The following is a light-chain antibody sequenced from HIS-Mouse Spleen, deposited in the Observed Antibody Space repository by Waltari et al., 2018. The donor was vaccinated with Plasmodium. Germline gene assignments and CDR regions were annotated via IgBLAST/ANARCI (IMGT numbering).Light chain of an antibody. CDR2: KDS. V-gene: IGLV3-25*03. CDR3: QSADSSGTYRV. J-gene: IGLJ2*01. CDR1: AFPKQY. Sequence: SSELTQPPSVSVSPGQTARITCSGDAFPKQYAYSYQQKPGQTPVLGIYKDSERPSGIPERCSGSSSGTTVTLTISGVQAEDEADYYCQSADSSGTYRVFGGGTKLTVL.